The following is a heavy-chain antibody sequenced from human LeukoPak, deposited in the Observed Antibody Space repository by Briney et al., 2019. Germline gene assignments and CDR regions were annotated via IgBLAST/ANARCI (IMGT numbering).Heavy chain of an antibody. CDR3: ARSVVAASAESWFDP. Sequence: GGSLRLSCAASGFTFSSYSMNWVRQAPGKGLEWVSSISSSSSYIYYADSVKGRLTISRDNAKNSLYLQMNSLRAEDTAVYYCARSVVAASAESWFDPWGQGTLVTVSS. CDR2: ISSSSSYI. J-gene: IGHJ5*02. D-gene: IGHD2-15*01. V-gene: IGHV3-21*01. CDR1: GFTFSSYS.